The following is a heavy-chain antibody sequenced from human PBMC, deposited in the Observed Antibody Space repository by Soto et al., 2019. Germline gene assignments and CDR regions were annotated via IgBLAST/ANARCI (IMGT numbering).Heavy chain of an antibody. V-gene: IGHV3-21*01. CDR3: AREKGVWSGYSDYYYYGMDV. CDR2: ISSSSSYI. D-gene: IGHD3-3*01. CDR1: GFTFSSYS. Sequence: GGSLRLSCAASGFTFSSYSMNWVRQAPGKGLEWVSSISSSSSYIYYADSVKGRFTISRDNAKNSLYLQMNSLRAEDTAVYYCAREKGVWSGYSDYYYYGMDVWGQGTTVTVSS. J-gene: IGHJ6*02.